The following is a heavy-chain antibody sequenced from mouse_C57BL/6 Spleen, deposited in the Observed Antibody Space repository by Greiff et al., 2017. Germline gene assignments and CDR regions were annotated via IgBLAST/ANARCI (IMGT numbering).Heavy chain of an antibody. J-gene: IGHJ4*01. D-gene: IGHD2-1*01. CDR3: AISHYGNSYAMDY. V-gene: IGHV1-82*01. CDR1: GYAFSSSW. Sequence: VKLKESGPELVKPGASVKISCKASGYAFSSSWMHWVKQRPGKGLEWIGRIYPGDGDTNYNGKFKGKAALTGDKSSSTAYMQLSSLTSEDSAVYFCAISHYGNSYAMDYWGQGTSVTVSS. CDR2: IYPGDGDT.